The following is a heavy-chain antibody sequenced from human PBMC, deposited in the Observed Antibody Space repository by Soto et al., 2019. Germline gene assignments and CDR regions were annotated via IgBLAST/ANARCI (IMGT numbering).Heavy chain of an antibody. CDR1: GFTFSNYA. V-gene: IGHV3-23*01. CDR2: ISASGRDT. Sequence: GGSLRLSCVASGFTFSNYAMSWVRQAPGKGLEWVSGISASGRDTYYADSVKDRFTISRDSFKNTLYLQMNSLRAEDTGTYYCAKGKTSGWYYFDYWGQGALVTVSS. D-gene: IGHD6-19*01. J-gene: IGHJ4*02. CDR3: AKGKTSGWYYFDY.